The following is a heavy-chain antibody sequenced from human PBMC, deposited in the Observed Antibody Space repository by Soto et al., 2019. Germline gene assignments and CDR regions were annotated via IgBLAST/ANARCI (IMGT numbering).Heavy chain of an antibody. Sequence: GGSLRLSCAASGFTFSNAWMNWVRQAPGKGLEWVGRIKSKTDGGTTDYAAPVKGRFTISRDDSKNTLYLQMNSLKTEDTAVYYCTTFRVVVVIGAFDIWGQGTMVTVSS. CDR2: IKSKTDGGTT. V-gene: IGHV3-15*07. CDR3: TTFRVVVVIGAFDI. J-gene: IGHJ3*02. CDR1: GFTFSNAW. D-gene: IGHD3-22*01.